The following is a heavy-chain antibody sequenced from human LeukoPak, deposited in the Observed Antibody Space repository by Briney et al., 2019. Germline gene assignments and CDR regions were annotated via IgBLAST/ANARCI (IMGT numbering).Heavy chain of an antibody. V-gene: IGHV3-21*01. CDR3: ARFDSDYDSYFDY. Sequence: GGSLRLSCAASGFTFSSYTMSWVRQAPGKGLEWVSSMSSSRSYMYYADSVKGRFTISRDNAKNSLYPQMNSLSAEDTAVYYCARFDSDYDSYFDYWGQGTLVTVSS. J-gene: IGHJ4*02. CDR2: MSSSRSYM. CDR1: GFTFSSYT. D-gene: IGHD5-12*01.